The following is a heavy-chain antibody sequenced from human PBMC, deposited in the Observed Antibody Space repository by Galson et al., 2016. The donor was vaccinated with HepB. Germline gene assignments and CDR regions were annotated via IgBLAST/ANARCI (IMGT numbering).Heavy chain of an antibody. J-gene: IGHJ4*02. D-gene: IGHD5/OR15-5a*01. CDR2: TRNRRNSFIT. CDR3: VRWVSGAADY. V-gene: IGHV3-72*01. Sequence: ATGKGLEWVGRTRNRRNSFITEYAASVRGRFTISRDDSKNSVYLQMNSLKTEDTAVYYCVRWVSGAADYWGQGALVTVSS.